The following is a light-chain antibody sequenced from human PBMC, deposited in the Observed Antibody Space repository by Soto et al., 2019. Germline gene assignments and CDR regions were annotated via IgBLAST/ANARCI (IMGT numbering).Light chain of an antibody. CDR1: QSVSSY. Sequence: EIVLTQSPATLSLSPGERATLSCRASQSVSSYLAWYQQKPGQAPRLLIYDASNRATGIPARFSGSGSGTDFSLTISSLEPEDFAVYYCQQRSNCQFTFGPGTTVDIK. J-gene: IGKJ3*01. V-gene: IGKV3-11*01. CDR2: DAS. CDR3: QQRSNCQFT.